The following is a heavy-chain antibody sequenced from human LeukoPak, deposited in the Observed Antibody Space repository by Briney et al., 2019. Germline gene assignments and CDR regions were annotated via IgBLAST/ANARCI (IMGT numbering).Heavy chain of an antibody. CDR3: AKRKGVWGNYFDP. J-gene: IGHJ5*02. Sequence: SETLSLTCSVSGASITNNTYYWGWFRQPPGKRLEWVGSISYSGSTYYNPSLKSRLTIFVDTSKNQFSLRLNSVTAADTALYYCAKRKGVWGNYFDPWGQGILVTVSS. V-gene: IGHV4-39*01. CDR1: GASITNNTYY. CDR2: ISYSGST. D-gene: IGHD3-16*01.